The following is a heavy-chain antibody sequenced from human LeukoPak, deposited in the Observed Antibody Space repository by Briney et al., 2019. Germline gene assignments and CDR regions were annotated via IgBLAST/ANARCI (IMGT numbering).Heavy chain of an antibody. CDR3: AREGQRGYSYADY. D-gene: IGHD5-18*01. CDR2: VSSSSSYI. CDR1: GFTFSSYS. V-gene: IGHV3-21*01. Sequence: GGSLRLSCAASGFTFSSYSMKWVRQAPGKGLEWVSSVSSSSSYIYYADSVKGRFTISRDNAKNSLYLQMNSLRAEDTAVYYCAREGQRGYSYADYWGQGTLVTVSS. J-gene: IGHJ4*02.